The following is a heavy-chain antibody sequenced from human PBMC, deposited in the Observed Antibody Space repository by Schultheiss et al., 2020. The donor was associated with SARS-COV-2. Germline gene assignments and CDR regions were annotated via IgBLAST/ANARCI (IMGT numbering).Heavy chain of an antibody. V-gene: IGHV4-4*07. CDR1: GGSISSYY. D-gene: IGHD3-22*01. CDR3: ARVGYYYDSSGYYSGELDP. Sequence: SETLSLTCTVSGGSISSYYWSWIRQPAGKGLEWIGRIYTSGSTNYNPSLKSRVTISVDTSKNQFSLKLSSVTAADTAVYYCARVGYYYDSSGYYSGELDPWGQGTLVTVSS. CDR2: IYTSGST. J-gene: IGHJ5*02.